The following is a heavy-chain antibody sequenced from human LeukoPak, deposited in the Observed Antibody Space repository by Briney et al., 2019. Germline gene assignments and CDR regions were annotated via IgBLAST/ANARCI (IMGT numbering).Heavy chain of an antibody. CDR1: GGSISSYY. V-gene: IGHV4-59*08. Sequence: SETLSLTCTVSGGSISSYYWSWIRQPPGKGLEWIGYIYYSGSTNYNPSLKSRVTISVDTSKNQFSLKLSSVTAADTAVYYCARHKSTWSFDSSGHFDYWGQGTLVTVSS. J-gene: IGHJ4*02. CDR3: ARHKSTWSFDSSGHFDY. CDR2: IYYSGST. D-gene: IGHD3-22*01.